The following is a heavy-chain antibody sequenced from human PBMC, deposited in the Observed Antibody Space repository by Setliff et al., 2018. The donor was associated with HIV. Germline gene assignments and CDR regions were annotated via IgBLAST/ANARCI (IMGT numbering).Heavy chain of an antibody. CDR2: ISYTGST. Sequence: SETLSLTCTVPGGSINRSNYYCGWIRQPTGKGLEWIGTISYTGSTYYDPSLKSRVTISLDTSKNQFSLKLRSMTAADTAVYYCAREGDYNFDNTGYLRGGYYYYCMDVWGKGTTVTAP. V-gene: IGHV4-39*07. D-gene: IGHD3-22*01. CDR3: AREGDYNFDNTGYLRGGYYYYCMDV. J-gene: IGHJ6*03. CDR1: GGSINRSNYY.